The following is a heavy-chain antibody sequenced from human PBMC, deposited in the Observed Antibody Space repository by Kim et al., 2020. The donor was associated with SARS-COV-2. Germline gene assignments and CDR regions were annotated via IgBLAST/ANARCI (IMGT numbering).Heavy chain of an antibody. CDR3: ARSHSSSWYDWFDP. D-gene: IGHD6-13*01. J-gene: IGHJ5*02. Sequence: STSLKTRLTISKDTSKNQVVLTMTNMDPVDTATYYCARSHSSSWYDWFDPWGQGTLVTVSS. V-gene: IGHV2-70*01.